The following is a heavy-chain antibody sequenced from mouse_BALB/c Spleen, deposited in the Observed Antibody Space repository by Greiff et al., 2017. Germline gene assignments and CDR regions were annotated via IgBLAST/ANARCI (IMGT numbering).Heavy chain of an antibody. V-gene: IGHV1-20*02. CDR2: INPYNGDT. CDR1: GYSFTGYF. Sequence: EVKLMESGPELVKPGASVKISCKASGYSFTGYFMNWVMQSHGKSLEWIGRINPYNGDTFYNQKFKGKATLTVDKSSSTAHMELRSLASEDSAVYYCARRGDGYYDAMDYWGQGTSVTVSS. J-gene: IGHJ4*01. CDR3: ARRGDGYYDAMDY. D-gene: IGHD2-3*01.